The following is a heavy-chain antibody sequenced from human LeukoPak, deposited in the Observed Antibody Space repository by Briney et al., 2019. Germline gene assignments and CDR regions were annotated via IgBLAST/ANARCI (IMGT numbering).Heavy chain of an antibody. D-gene: IGHD2-15*01. J-gene: IGHJ4*02. CDR2: ISYDGSNK. V-gene: IGHV3-30*03. CDR3: ARPPARVVVEYLSDY. CDR1: GFTFSSHG. Sequence: GGSLRLSCAASGFTFSSHGMHWVRQAPGKGLECVAVISYDGSNKYYADSVKGRFTISRDNSKNTLYLQMNSLRAEDTAVYYCARPPARVVVEYLSDYWGQGTLVTVSS.